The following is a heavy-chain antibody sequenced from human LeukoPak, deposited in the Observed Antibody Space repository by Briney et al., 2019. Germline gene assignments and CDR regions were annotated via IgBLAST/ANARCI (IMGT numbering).Heavy chain of an antibody. Sequence: SETVSLTCAVYGESFSEYYWSWIRQPPGKGLEWIGQINHSGGTNYHPSLKTRVTISLDTSKNQVSLKLRSVTAADTAVYYCAFEGPVSGYAFDPWGQGALVAVSS. D-gene: IGHD5-12*01. V-gene: IGHV4-34*01. CDR1: GESFSEYY. J-gene: IGHJ5*02. CDR3: AFEGPVSGYAFDP. CDR2: INHSGGT.